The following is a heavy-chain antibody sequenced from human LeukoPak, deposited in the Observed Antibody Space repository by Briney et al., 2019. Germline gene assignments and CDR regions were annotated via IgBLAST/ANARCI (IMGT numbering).Heavy chain of an antibody. D-gene: IGHD3-10*01. V-gene: IGHV3-30-3*01. CDR2: VSYDGSIK. Sequence: SGGSLRLSCSASGFTFSSYALHCVRQAPNKGLEWVAIVSYDGSIKYYADSVKGRFTISRDNSKNTLYLQMNSLRAEDTAVYYCVRDHYSHGPYYFDYWGQGTLVTVSS. CDR1: GFTFSSYA. J-gene: IGHJ4*02. CDR3: VRDHYSHGPYYFDY.